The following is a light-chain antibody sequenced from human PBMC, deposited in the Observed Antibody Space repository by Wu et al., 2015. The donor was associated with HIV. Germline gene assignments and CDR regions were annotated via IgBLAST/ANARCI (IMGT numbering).Light chain of an antibody. CDR3: QQYGPSPS. J-gene: IGKJ2*03. Sequence: EVVLTQSPGTLSLSPGERATLSCRASQSVSSNYLAWYQQKPGQSPRLLIYGVSVRATGISDRFSGSGSGTDFTLSISRLEPEDFAVYHCQQYGPSPSFGQGTKLEIK. CDR2: GVS. CDR1: QSVSSNY. V-gene: IGKV3-20*01.